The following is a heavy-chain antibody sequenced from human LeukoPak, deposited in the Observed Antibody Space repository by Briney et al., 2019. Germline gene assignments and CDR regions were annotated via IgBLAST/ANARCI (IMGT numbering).Heavy chain of an antibody. D-gene: IGHD1-26*01. V-gene: IGHV3-15*01. Sequence: GGSLRLSCAASGFNFNYVWMNWVRQAPGKGLEWVGRIRTKTEGETTDYAAPVKGRFSISRDDSKTTLWLQMNGLKTEDSAVYYCTTERNWELLRPYGLDIWGQGTTVTVSS. CDR1: GFNFNYVW. CDR2: IRTKTEGETT. CDR3: TTERNWELLRPYGLDI. J-gene: IGHJ6*02.